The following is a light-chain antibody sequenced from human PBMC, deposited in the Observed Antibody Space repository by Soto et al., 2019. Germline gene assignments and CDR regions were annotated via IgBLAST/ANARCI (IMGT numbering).Light chain of an antibody. CDR3: SSFTSTSTYV. CDR1: SSDVGGCNC. Sequence: QSVLTQPASVSGSPGESITISCTGTSSDVGGCNCVSWYQQHPGKAPKLMIYEVNDRPSGVSNRFSGSKSGNTASLTISGLQAEDEADYYCSSFTSTSTYVFGTGTKLTV. V-gene: IGLV2-14*01. J-gene: IGLJ1*01. CDR2: EVN.